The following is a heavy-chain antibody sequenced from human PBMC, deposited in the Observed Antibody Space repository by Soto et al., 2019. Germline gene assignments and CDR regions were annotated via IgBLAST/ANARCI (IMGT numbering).Heavy chain of an antibody. V-gene: IGHV3-9*01. CDR3: VKEGGMKYFDF. CDR1: GFIFDNHA. CDR2: VTWNSVAT. Sequence: EVQLVESGGGLVQPGRSLRLSCTASGFIFDNHAMHWVRHAPGKGLEWVAGVTWNSVATGYADSVKGRFTISRDNAKNSLYLQMNSLSAEDTAVYFGVKEGGMKYFDFWGRGTVVTVSS. D-gene: IGHD3-16*01. J-gene: IGHJ2*01.